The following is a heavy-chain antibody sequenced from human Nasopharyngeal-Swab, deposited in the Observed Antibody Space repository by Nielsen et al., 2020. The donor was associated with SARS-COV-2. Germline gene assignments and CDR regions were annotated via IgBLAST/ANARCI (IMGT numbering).Heavy chain of an antibody. CDR1: GFTFSSYA. Sequence: GESLKISCAASGFTFSSYAMHWVRQAPGKGLEWVAVISYDGSNKYHADSVKGRFTISRDNSKNTLYLQMNSLRAEDTAVYYCARARGSSGYYYDYYYYMDVWGKGTTVTVSS. V-gene: IGHV3-30-3*01. CDR2: ISYDGSNK. D-gene: IGHD3-22*01. CDR3: ARARGSSGYYYDYYYYMDV. J-gene: IGHJ6*03.